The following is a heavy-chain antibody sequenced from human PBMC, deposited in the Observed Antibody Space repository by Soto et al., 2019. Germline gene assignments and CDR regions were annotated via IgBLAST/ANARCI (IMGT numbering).Heavy chain of an antibody. CDR3: ATDRTFGSPLVRFDS. Sequence: PGGSLRLSCGASGFTFCVCAMTWVRRAPGKGLEWVSAISGNGGSTYYADSVKGRFTIYRGNSTSTLYLQMNSLRVEDTAVYYCATDRTFGSPLVRFDSWGQGTLVTVSS. CDR2: ISGNGGST. J-gene: IGHJ4*02. D-gene: IGHD6-6*01. V-gene: IGHV3-23*01. CDR1: GFTFCVCA.